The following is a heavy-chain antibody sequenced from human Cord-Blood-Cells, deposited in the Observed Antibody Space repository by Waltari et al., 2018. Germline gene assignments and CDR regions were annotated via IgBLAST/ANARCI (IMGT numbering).Heavy chain of an antibody. J-gene: IGHJ4*02. CDR3: ARQYSSSSEFDY. D-gene: IGHD6-6*01. Sequence: EVQLVQSGAEVKKPGESLKISCKGSGYSFTSYWIGWVRQMPGKGLEWMGIIYPGDSDTSYSPSFQGQATSSASKAISTAYLQWSSLKASDTAMYHCARQYSSSSEFDYWGQGTLVTVSS. CDR1: GYSFTSYW. CDR2: IYPGDSDT. V-gene: IGHV5-51*01.